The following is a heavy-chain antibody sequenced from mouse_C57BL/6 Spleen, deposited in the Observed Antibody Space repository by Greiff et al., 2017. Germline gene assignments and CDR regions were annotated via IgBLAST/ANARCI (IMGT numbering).Heavy chain of an antibody. D-gene: IGHD1-1*01. J-gene: IGHJ1*03. CDR3: AREGTTVVGYFDV. V-gene: IGHV1-81*01. CDR2: IYPRSGNT. Sequence: VQVVESGAELARPGASVKLSCKASGYTFTSYGISWVKQRTGQGLEWIGEIYPRSGNTYYNEKFKGKATLTADKSSSTAYMELRSLTSEDSAVYFCAREGTTVVGYFDVWGTGTTVTVSS. CDR1: GYTFTSYG.